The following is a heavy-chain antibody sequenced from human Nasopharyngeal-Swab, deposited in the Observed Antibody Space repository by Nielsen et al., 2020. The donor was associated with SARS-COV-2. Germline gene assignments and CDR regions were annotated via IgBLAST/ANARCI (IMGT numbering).Heavy chain of an antibody. CDR1: GFTFSSYA. Sequence: GESLKISCAASGFTFSSYAMSWVRQAPGKGLEWVSAISGSGGSTYYADSVKGRFTISRDNSKNTLYLQMNSLRAEDTAVYYCAKGSFGPHDAFDIWGQGTMVNVSS. CDR2: ISGSGGST. J-gene: IGHJ3*02. D-gene: IGHD3-9*01. V-gene: IGHV3-23*01. CDR3: AKGSFGPHDAFDI.